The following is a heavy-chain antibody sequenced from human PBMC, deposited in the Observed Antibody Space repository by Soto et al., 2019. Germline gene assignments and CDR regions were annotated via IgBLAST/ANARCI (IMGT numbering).Heavy chain of an antibody. D-gene: IGHD5-12*01. V-gene: IGHV1-18*04. CDR3: AVHHGPTTRANWFDS. CDR2: ISTYSGNT. CDR1: GYTFFTYD. J-gene: IGHJ5*01. Sequence: QVHLVQSGVEVKNPGASVKVSCQASGYTFFTYDISWVRQAPGQGLEWMGWISTYSGNTNYGQKFQGRVTMTTDTSTTTASLGLRSLRPDGPAVYYCAVHHGPTTRANWFDSWGQGTLVTVSS.